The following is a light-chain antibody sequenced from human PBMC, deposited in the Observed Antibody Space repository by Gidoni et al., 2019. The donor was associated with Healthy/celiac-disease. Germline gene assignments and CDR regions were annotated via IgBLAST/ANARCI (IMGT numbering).Light chain of an antibody. CDR3: QQYYSYPPLFT. CDR1: QGISSY. CDR2: AAS. Sequence: AIRMTQSPSSLSASTGDRVTITCRASQGISSYLAWYQQKPGKAPKLLIYAASTLQSGVPSRFSGSGSGTDFTLTISCLQSEDFATYYFQQYYSYPPLFTFGPGTKVDIK. V-gene: IGKV1-8*01. J-gene: IGKJ3*01.